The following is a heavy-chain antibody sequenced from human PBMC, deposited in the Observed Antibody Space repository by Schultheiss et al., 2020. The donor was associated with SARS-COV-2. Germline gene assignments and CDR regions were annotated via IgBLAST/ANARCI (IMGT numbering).Heavy chain of an antibody. CDR1: GDSVSSNSAA. Sequence: SQTLSLTCAISGDSVSSNSAAWNWIRQSPSRGLEWLGRTYYRSKWYNDYAVSVKSRITINPDTSKNQFSLQLNSVTPEDTAVYYCARVPGYSSGWTPPLYFDYWGQGTLVTVSS. CDR3: ARVPGYSSGWTPPLYFDY. CDR2: TYYRSKWYN. J-gene: IGHJ4*02. V-gene: IGHV6-1*01. D-gene: IGHD6-19*01.